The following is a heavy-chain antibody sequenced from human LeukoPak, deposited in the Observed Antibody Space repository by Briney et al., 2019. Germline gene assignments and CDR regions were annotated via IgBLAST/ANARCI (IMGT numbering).Heavy chain of an antibody. CDR1: GGSISSSTYY. Sequence: PSETLSLTCTVSGGSISSSTYYWGWIRQPPGKGLEWIGSIFYGGSTYYNPSLKSRVTISVDTSKDQFSLKLTSVTAADTAVYYCARHASVDGNWPRPLDYWGQGSLVTVSS. J-gene: IGHJ4*02. CDR2: IFYGGST. CDR3: ARHASVDGNWPRPLDY. V-gene: IGHV4-39*01. D-gene: IGHD6-19*01.